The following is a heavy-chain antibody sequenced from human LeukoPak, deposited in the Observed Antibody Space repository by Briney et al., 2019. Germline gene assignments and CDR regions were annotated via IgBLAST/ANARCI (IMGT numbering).Heavy chain of an antibody. D-gene: IGHD1-1*01. CDR1: GFTFSIYA. Sequence: GGSLRLSCAASGFTFSIYAMTWVRQAPGKGLEWVSGISGSGGSTYYADSVKGRFTISRDNSKNTLYLQMNSLRAEDTAVYYCARYNWNDVVDYWGQGTLVTVSS. J-gene: IGHJ4*02. CDR2: ISGSGGST. CDR3: ARYNWNDVVDY. V-gene: IGHV3-23*01.